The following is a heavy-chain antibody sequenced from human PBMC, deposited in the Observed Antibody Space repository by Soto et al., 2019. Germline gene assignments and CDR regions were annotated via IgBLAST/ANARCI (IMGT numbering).Heavy chain of an antibody. V-gene: IGHV3-21*01. J-gene: IGHJ5*02. Sequence: GGSLRLSCAGSGFTFSSYMMNWVRQAPGKGLEWVASISTGSSYIYYADALKGRFTISRDDAKTSVYLQMNSLRDEDTGVYYCVRESLMRTSWGQGTRVTVSS. D-gene: IGHD2-8*01. CDR2: ISTGSSYI. CDR3: VRESLMRTS. CDR1: GFTFSSYM.